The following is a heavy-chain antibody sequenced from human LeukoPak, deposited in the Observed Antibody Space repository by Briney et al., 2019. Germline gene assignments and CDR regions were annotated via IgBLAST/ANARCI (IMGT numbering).Heavy chain of an antibody. V-gene: IGHV3-74*01. CDR2: INTDGSGT. D-gene: IGHD1-1*01. J-gene: IGHJ3*02. CDR3: ARGNAHAFDI. CDR1: RFTFSSYW. Sequence: GGALRLSCAASRFTFSSYWMHWVRQAPGKGLVWVSRINTDGSGTSYADSVKGRFTISRDNAKNTLYLQMNSLRAEDTAVYYCARGNAHAFDIWGQGTMVTVSS.